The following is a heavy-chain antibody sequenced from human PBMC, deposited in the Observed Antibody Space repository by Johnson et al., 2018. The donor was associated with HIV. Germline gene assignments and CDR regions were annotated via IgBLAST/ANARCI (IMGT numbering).Heavy chain of an antibody. V-gene: IGHV3-66*02. Sequence: VQLVESGGGLVQTGGSLRLSCAASGFTVSTNSLIWVRQAPGKGLEWVSVIYSGADPVYADSVKGRFSFTRDESKNTVYLQMNSLRAEDTAVYYCASAWGELDDAFDIWGQGTMVTVSS. CDR3: ASAWGELDDAFDI. D-gene: IGHD1-26*01. CDR1: GFTVSTNS. J-gene: IGHJ3*02. CDR2: IYSGADP.